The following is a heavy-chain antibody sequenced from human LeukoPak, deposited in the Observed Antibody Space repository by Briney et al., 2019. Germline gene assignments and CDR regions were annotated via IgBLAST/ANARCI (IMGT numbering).Heavy chain of an antibody. CDR3: ARRHHFGFLDS. J-gene: IGHJ4*02. D-gene: IGHD3-10*01. CDR2: IKEDGSEK. V-gene: IGHV3-7*04. CDR1: GFTFSSFW. Sequence: GGSLRLSCAASGFTFSSFWMTWVRQAPGKGLERVANIKEDGSEKYYVDSVKGRFTISRDNAKNSLYLQMNSLRAEDTAVYYCARRHHFGFLDSWGQGTLVTVSS.